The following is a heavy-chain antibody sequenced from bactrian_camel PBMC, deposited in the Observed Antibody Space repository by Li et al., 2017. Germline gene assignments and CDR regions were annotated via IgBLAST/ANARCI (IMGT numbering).Heavy chain of an antibody. D-gene: IGHD1*01. Sequence: HVQLVESGGGSVQAGGSLRLSCAASGHISSRYCMGWFRQRPGKERGGLAAIDSGGYTSYAAAVRGRATISKDSTKSTLDLRINSLKPEDTAMYYCAADVRNGGYCSAATPPVLGYSGQGTQVTVS. J-gene: IGHJ6*01. CDR1: GHISSRYC. V-gene: IGHV3S53*01. CDR2: IDSGGYT. CDR3: AADVRNGGYCSAATPPVLGY.